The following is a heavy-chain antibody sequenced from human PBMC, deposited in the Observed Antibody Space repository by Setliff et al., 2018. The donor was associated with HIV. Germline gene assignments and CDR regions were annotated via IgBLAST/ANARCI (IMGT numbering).Heavy chain of an antibody. CDR2: INPGSGDT. Sequence: GASVKVSCKASGYTFAAYYIHWLRQAPGQGLEWMGWINPGSGDTNYAQKFQGRVTMTTDTSTSTAYMELRSLEADDTAVYYCARDTVLPLETIYYYYGSGSIDPWGQGTLVTVSS. V-gene: IGHV1-2*02. D-gene: IGHD3-10*01. CDR3: ARDTVLPLETIYYYYGSGSIDP. CDR1: GYTFAAYY. J-gene: IGHJ5*02.